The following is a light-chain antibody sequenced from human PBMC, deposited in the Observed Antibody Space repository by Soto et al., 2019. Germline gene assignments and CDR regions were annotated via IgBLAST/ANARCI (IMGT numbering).Light chain of an antibody. J-gene: IGKJ2*01. V-gene: IGKV3-20*01. Sequence: ETVMTQSPGTLSLSPGERATLSCRASQSVSSGYLAWYQQKPGQAPRLLIFGASNRATGIPDRFTGSGSGTDLTLTIRRLEPEDFAVYYCQQYGISPNTFGQGTKLEIK. CDR2: GAS. CDR3: QQYGISPNT. CDR1: QSVSSGY.